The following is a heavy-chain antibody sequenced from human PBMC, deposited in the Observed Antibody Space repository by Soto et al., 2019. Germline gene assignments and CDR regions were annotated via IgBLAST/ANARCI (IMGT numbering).Heavy chain of an antibody. CDR2: IYYSGST. Sequence: SETLSVTCTVSGGSISSYYWSWIRKPPGKGLEWIGYIYYSGSTNYNPSLKSRVTISVDTSKNQFSLKLSSVTAADTAFYYCARSRSYYYYYYMDFWGKGTTVTVSS. CDR3: ARSRSYYYYYYMDF. V-gene: IGHV4-59*01. CDR1: GGSISSYY. J-gene: IGHJ6*03.